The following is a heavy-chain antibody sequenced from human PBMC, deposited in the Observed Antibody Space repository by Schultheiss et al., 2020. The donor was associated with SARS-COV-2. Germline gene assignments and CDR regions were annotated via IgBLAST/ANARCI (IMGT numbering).Heavy chain of an antibody. J-gene: IGHJ4*02. Sequence: ESLKISCAVYGGSFSGYYWSWIRQPPGKGLEWIGEINHSGSTNYNPSLKSRVTISVDTSKNQFSLKLSSVTAADTAVYYCARARRLRVDYWGQGTLVTVSS. V-gene: IGHV4-34*01. CDR3: ARARRLRVDY. CDR1: GGSFSGYY. CDR2: INHSGST. D-gene: IGHD4-17*01.